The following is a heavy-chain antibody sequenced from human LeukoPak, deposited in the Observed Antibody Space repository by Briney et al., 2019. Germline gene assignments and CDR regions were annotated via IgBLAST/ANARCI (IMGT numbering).Heavy chain of an antibody. CDR1: GSTFSSYG. V-gene: IGHV3-30*02. Sequence: GGSLRLSCAASGSTFSSYGMHWVRQAPGKGLEWVAFIRYDGSNKYYADSVKGRFTISRDNSKNTLYLQMNSLRAEEMAVYYCANRYCGGFCVTFAYWGQGTLVTVSS. D-gene: IGHD2-21*01. CDR2: IRYDGSNK. CDR3: ANRYCGGFCVTFAY. J-gene: IGHJ4*02.